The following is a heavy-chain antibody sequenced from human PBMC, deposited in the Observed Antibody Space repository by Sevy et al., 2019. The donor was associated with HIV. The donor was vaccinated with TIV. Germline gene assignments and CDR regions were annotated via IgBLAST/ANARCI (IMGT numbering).Heavy chain of an antibody. D-gene: IGHD6-19*01. CDR2: TYYRSKWYS. V-gene: IGHV6-1*01. CDR3: AREAGIVVSGYNYFYGMDV. J-gene: IGHJ6*02. CDR1: GDNVSSNTDA. Sequence: QTLSLTCAISGDNVSSNTDAWNWIRQSPSRGLEWLGRTYYRSKWYSDYAISVKSRITIKPDTSKNQFSLQLNSVTPEDTAVYYCAREAGIVVSGYNYFYGMDVWGQGTTVTVSS.